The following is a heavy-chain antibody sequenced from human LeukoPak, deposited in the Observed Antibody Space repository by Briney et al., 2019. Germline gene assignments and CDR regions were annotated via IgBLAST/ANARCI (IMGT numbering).Heavy chain of an antibody. D-gene: IGHD6-19*01. J-gene: IGHJ4*02. Sequence: ASVKVSCKTSGYTFKTYAVSWVRQAPGQGFEWMGWISTYNGDTKYSQNFQGRVTLTTDTPTSTAYMELRSLRSDDTAVYYCARDPSNTSGRYIYFDYWGQGSLVTASS. CDR2: ISTYNGDT. CDR3: ARDPSNTSGRYIYFDY. CDR1: GYTFKTYA. V-gene: IGHV1-18*01.